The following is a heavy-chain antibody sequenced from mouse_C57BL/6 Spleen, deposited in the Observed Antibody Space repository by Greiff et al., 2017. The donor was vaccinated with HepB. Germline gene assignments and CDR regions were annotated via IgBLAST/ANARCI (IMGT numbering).Heavy chain of an antibody. V-gene: IGHV5-12*01. Sequence: VQLKESGGGLVQPGGSLKLSCAASGFTFSDYYMYWVRQTPEKRLEWVAYISNGGGSTYYPDTVKGRFTISRDNAKNTLYLQMSRLKSEDTAMYYCARRGYDGWFAYWGQGTLVTVSA. CDR2: ISNGGGST. J-gene: IGHJ3*01. CDR1: GFTFSDYY. CDR3: ARRGYDGWFAY. D-gene: IGHD2-2*01.